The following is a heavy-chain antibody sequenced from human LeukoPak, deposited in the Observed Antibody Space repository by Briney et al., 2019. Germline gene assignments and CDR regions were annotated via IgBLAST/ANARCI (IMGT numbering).Heavy chain of an antibody. V-gene: IGHV1-24*01. CDR2: FDPEDGET. CDR3: ATDLGYCSGGSCYSNY. D-gene: IGHD2-15*01. Sequence: ASVKVSCKVSGYTLTELSMHWVRQAPGKGLEWMGGFDPEDGETIYAQKFQGRVTMTEDTSTDTAHMGLSSLRSEDTAVYYCATDLGYCSGGSCYSNYWGQGTLVTVSS. CDR1: GYTLTELS. J-gene: IGHJ4*02.